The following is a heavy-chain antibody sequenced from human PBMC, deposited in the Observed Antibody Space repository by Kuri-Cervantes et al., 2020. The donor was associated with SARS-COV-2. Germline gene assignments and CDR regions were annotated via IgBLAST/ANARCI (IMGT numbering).Heavy chain of an antibody. Sequence: ESLKISCSVSGDSISSSLHYWAWLRQPPGKGLEWIANIHHSGSTHYNPSLKSRVTISVDTSKNHFSLNLDSVTAADTAVYYCARHGCRGGKCYSLNDYLDYWGQGTLVTVSS. D-gene: IGHD2-15*01. CDR1: GDSISSSLHY. J-gene: IGHJ4*02. CDR2: IHHSGST. V-gene: IGHV4-39*01. CDR3: ARHGCRGGKCYSLNDYLDY.